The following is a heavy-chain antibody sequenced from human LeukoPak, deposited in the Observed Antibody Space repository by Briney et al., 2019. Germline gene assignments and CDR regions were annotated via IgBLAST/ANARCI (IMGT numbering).Heavy chain of an antibody. V-gene: IGHV3-23*01. CDR1: GFSFSRYA. CDR3: AKDAVGYSYGWV. D-gene: IGHD5-18*01. J-gene: IGHJ4*02. Sequence: GGSLRLSCAASGFSFSRYAMSWVRQTPGKGLEWVSAISGSGGNTYYADSVKGRFTISRDNSRTTLYLQMNSLRAEDTAVYYCAKDAVGYSYGWVWGQGTLVTVYS. CDR2: ISGSGGNT.